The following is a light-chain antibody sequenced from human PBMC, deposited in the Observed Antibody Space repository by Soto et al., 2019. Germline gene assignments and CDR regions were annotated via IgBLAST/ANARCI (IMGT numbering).Light chain of an antibody. V-gene: IGKV3-11*01. Sequence: PGERATPSCRTSLSVSVYLDWYQQKPGQAPRLLISDASNRATGIPARFSGSGSGTDFTLTISSLEPEDFAVYYCHQRQYWPPITFGQGTRLDI. J-gene: IGKJ5*01. CDR2: DAS. CDR3: HQRQYWPPIT. CDR1: LSVSVY.